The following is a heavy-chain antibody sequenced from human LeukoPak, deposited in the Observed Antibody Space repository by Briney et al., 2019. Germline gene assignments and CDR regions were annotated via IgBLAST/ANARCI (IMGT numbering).Heavy chain of an antibody. CDR1: GDSINSYY. CDR2: ISHSGRN. V-gene: IGHV4-38-2*02. CDR3: WREWDVVGATIDS. J-gene: IGHJ4*02. D-gene: IGHD1-26*01. Sequence: SETLSLTCTVSGDSINSYYWSWLRQPAGKGLEWVGSISHSGRNYFNPFLKSRVTISINTSKNQFFLKLRSVTAADTAGYYWWREWDVVGATIDSWGQPTQVIDCS.